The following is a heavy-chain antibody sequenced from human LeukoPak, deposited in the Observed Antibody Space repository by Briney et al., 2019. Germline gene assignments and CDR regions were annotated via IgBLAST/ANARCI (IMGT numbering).Heavy chain of an antibody. Sequence: PSETLSLTCTVSGGSISSYYWSWIRQPPGKGLEWIGYIYYSGSTNYNPSLKSRVTISVDTSKNQFSLKLSSVTAADTAVYYCAREVRAARQDYYYMDVWGKGTTVTVSS. J-gene: IGHJ6*03. CDR3: AREVRAARQDYYYMDV. V-gene: IGHV4-59*01. D-gene: IGHD6-6*01. CDR2: IYYSGST. CDR1: GGSISSYY.